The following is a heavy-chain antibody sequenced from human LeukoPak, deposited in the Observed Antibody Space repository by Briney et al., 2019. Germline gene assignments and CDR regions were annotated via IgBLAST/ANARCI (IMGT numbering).Heavy chain of an antibody. V-gene: IGHV3-9*01. J-gene: IGHJ6*02. CDR2: ISWNSGSI. CDR3: AKGTYSSSWYYYGMDV. D-gene: IGHD6-13*01. CDR1: GFTFSSHA. Sequence: GGSLRLSCVASGFTFSSHAMHWVRQAPGKGLEWVSGISWNSGSIGYADSVKGRFTISRDNAKNSLYLQMNSLRAEDTALYYCAKGTYSSSWYYYGMDVWGQGTTVTVSS.